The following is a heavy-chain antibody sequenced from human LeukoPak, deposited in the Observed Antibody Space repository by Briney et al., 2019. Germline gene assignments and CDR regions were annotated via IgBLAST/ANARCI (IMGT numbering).Heavy chain of an antibody. CDR3: ARDHCTNSGCYEGYYYALDV. J-gene: IGHJ6*02. CDR2: INPNTGGT. D-gene: IGHD2-2*01. CDR1: AYTFTDYY. V-gene: IGHV1-2*02. Sequence: GASVKVSCKASAYTFTDYYMQWVRLAPGQGPGWMGWINPNTGGTNYAQKFQGRVTMTRDTSINTAYMELSSLRSDDSAVYFCARDHCTNSGCYEGYYYALDVWGQGTTVTISS.